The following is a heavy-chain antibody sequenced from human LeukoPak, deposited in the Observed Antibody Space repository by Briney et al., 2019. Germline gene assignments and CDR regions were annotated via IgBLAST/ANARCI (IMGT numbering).Heavy chain of an antibody. Sequence: GASVKVSCKASGYRFIDYYMHWLRQAPGQGLEWTGWIDPHSGGTNYAQKFEGRVSMTRDMSITTAYMELSRLTSDDTAHYYCARGNYFGSGPLFGAWGQGTLVTVSS. CDR2: IDPHSGGT. D-gene: IGHD3-10*01. J-gene: IGHJ5*02. V-gene: IGHV1-2*02. CDR1: GYRFIDYY. CDR3: ARGNYFGSGPLFGA.